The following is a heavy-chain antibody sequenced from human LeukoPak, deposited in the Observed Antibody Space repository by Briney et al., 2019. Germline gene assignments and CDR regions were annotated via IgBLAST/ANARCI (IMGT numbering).Heavy chain of an antibody. CDR3: ARDRRYCSGGSCPDY. CDR2: INHSGST. CDR1: GGSISSGGYS. J-gene: IGHJ4*02. D-gene: IGHD2-15*01. V-gene: IGHV4-30-2*01. Sequence: PSETLSLTCAVSGGSISSGGYSWSWIRQPPGKGLEWIGEINHSGSTNYNPSLKSRVTISVDTSKDQFSLKLSSVTAADTAVYYCARDRRYCSGGSCPDYWGQGTLVTVSS.